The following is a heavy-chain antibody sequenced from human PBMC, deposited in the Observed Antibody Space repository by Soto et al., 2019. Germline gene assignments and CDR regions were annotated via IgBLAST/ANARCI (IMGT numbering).Heavy chain of an antibody. V-gene: IGHV3-53*02. CDR3: ARKPPSAIQGWAFGMDV. D-gene: IGHD2-21*01. Sequence: ELQLVETGGGWIQTGGSLRLSCAASCFSSSSNYIAWVRQPPGKGMECVSTTFSGGNTEYAASVKGRCSISRDNYKNTLYLQMDNLRVEDTAVYYCARKPPSAIQGWAFGMDVWGQGTTVSVSS. CDR1: CFSSSSNY. J-gene: IGHJ6*02. CDR2: TFSGGNT.